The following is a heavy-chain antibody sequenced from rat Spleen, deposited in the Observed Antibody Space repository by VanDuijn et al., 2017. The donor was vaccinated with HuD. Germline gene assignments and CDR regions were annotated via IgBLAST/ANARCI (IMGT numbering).Heavy chain of an antibody. CDR1: GFTFSDYY. CDR2: ISYDGSST. V-gene: IGHV5-29*01. Sequence: EVQLVESDGGLVQPGRSLKLSCAASGFTFSDYYMAWVRQAPTKGLEWVATISYDGSSTYYRDSVKGRFTISRDNAKSTLYLQMDSLRSEDTATYYCARTYYGFDYWGQGVMVTVSS. CDR3: ARTYYGFDY. J-gene: IGHJ2*01. D-gene: IGHD1-9*01.